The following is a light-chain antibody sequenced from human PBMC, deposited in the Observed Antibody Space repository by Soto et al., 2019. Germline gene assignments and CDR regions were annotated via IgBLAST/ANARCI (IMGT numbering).Light chain of an antibody. CDR2: GVS. Sequence: MVLTQSPGTLSLSPGERATLSCRASQSVSRSYLAWYQQKPGQAPRLLIYGVSSRATGIPDRFSGSGSGTDFTLTISRLEPEDFALYYCHQYGSSTWTFGQRTKV. CDR3: HQYGSSTWT. CDR1: QSVSRSY. J-gene: IGKJ1*01. V-gene: IGKV3-20*01.